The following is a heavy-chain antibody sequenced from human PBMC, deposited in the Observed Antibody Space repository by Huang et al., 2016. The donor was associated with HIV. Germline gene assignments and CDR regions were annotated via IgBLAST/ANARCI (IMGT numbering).Heavy chain of an antibody. CDR3: AKGGSAAAVLDF. J-gene: IGHJ4*02. CDR2: ISYDAKTK. CDR1: GFTFSSYG. V-gene: IGHV3-30*18. Sequence: QVQLVESGGGVVQPGRSLRISCAASGFTFSSYGMHWVRQAPGKGLEWVAVISYDAKTKDYADSVKGRFSLSRDNSKTTVYLQLNSLRLEDTAVYYCAKGGSAAAVLDFWGQGTLVTVSS. D-gene: IGHD6-13*01.